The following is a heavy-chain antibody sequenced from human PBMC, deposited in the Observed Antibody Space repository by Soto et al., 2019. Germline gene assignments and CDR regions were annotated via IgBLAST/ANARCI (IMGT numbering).Heavy chain of an antibody. J-gene: IGHJ5*02. V-gene: IGHV3-30*18. CDR3: AKDWGSSGWYNWFDP. Sequence: QVQLVESGGGVVQSGRSLRLSCAASGFTFSTSGMHWIRQAPGKGLEWVAMISHDGGATYYVDSVKGRFTISRDTDKNTLHLQMDSRRPEDTATYYCAKDWGSSGWYNWFDPGGQGTLVTVSS. CDR1: GFTFSTSG. D-gene: IGHD6-13*01. CDR2: ISHDGGAT.